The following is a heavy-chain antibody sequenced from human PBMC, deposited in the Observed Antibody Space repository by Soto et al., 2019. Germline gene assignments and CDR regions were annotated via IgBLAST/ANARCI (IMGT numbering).Heavy chain of an antibody. CDR1: GVSIHNSHSF. Sequence: QVQLQESGPGLVKPSETLSLTCAVSGVSIHNSHSFWGWIRQPPGKGLEFIGSVYHSGGSYYNPSLKGRVTISVDTSNNQISLRVNSVTAADTAVYYCGRVVEGATRHTDSDSWGQGMLVTVSS. CDR3: GRVVEGATRHTDSDS. CDR2: VYHSGGS. D-gene: IGHD2-15*01. V-gene: IGHV4-39*02. J-gene: IGHJ5*02.